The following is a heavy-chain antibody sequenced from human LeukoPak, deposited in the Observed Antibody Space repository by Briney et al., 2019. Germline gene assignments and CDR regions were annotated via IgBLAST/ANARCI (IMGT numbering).Heavy chain of an antibody. Sequence: GSSVKVSCKASGYTFTAYYMQWVRQAPGQGLEWMGWINPNSGGTDYAQKFQGRVTMTRDTSISTAYMELSRLRSDDTAVYYCARESEEVTAIRGWVAYGMDVWGQGTTVTVSS. CDR3: ARESEEVTAIRGWVAYGMDV. D-gene: IGHD2-21*02. CDR1: GYTFTAYY. J-gene: IGHJ6*02. CDR2: INPNSGGT. V-gene: IGHV1-2*02.